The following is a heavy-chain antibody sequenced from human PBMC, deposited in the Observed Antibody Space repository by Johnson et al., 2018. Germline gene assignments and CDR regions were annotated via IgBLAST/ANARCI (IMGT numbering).Heavy chain of an antibody. CDR1: GFKFDDYA. CDR3: AKDNFGSGSPIDY. V-gene: IGHV3-9*01. J-gene: IGHJ4*02. CDR2: ITWNSGRV. Sequence: VQLVQSGGGLVQXGRSLKLXCVASGFKFDDYAMYWVRQPPGKGLEWVSGITWNSGRVGYADSVEGRFTISRDNAKNSLYLQMNSLTIEDTAFYYCAKDNFGSGSPIDYWGQGTVVTVSS. D-gene: IGHD3-10*01.